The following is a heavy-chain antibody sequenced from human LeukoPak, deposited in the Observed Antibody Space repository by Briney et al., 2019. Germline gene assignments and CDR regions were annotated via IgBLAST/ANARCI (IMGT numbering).Heavy chain of an antibody. CDR2: FDPEDGET. CDR3: ATGSSITMFRGVTQENDY. J-gene: IGHJ4*02. Sequence: ASVKVSCKVSGYTLTELSMHWVRQAPGKGLEWMGGFDPEDGETIYAQKFQGRVTMTEDTSTDTAYMELSSLRSEDTAVYYCATGSSITMFRGVTQENDYWGQGTLVTVSS. CDR1: GYTLTELS. D-gene: IGHD3-10*01. V-gene: IGHV1-24*01.